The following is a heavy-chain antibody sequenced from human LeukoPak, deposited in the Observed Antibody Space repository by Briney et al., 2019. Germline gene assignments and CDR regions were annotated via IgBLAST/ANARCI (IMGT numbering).Heavy chain of an antibody. CDR1: GGSISSGDYY. CDR2: IYYSGST. CDR3: ARVRGGYYDFWSGYYIDY. D-gene: IGHD3-3*01. J-gene: IGHJ4*02. V-gene: IGHV4-30-4*01. Sequence: PSETLSLTCTVSGGSISSGDYYWSWIRQPPGKGLEWIGYIYYSGSTYYNPSLTSRVTISVDTSKNQFSLKLSSVTAADTAVYYCARVRGGYYDFWSGYYIDYWGQGTLVTVSS.